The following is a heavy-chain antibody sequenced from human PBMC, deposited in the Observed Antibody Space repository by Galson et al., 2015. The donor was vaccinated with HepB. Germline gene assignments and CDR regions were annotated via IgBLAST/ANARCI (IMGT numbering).Heavy chain of an antibody. CDR2: INHSGST. CDR1: GGSFRGYY. V-gene: IGHV4-34*01. J-gene: IGHJ4*02. Sequence: ETLSLTCAVYGGSFRGYYWSWIRQPPGKGLEWIGEINHSGSTNYNPSLKSRVTISVDTSKNQFSLKLSSVTAADTAVYYCARATRRGYSYGSYFDYWGQGNLVTVSS. D-gene: IGHD5-18*01. CDR3: ARATRRGYSYGSYFDY.